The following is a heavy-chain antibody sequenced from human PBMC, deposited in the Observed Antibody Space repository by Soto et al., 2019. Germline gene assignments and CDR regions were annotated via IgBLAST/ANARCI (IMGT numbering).Heavy chain of an antibody. CDR2: ISYDGNNK. CDR3: GTKMGPQWELVKLKGDY. J-gene: IGHJ4*02. V-gene: IGHV3-30-3*01. CDR1: GFSFSTNA. D-gene: IGHD1-26*01. Sequence: QVQLVESGGGVVQPGRSLRLSCAASGFSFSTNAMHWVRQPPGKGLEWVAVISYDGNNKYYADSVKGRFTISRDNSKDSLYLQMNSRRAEDTAVYYCGTKMGPQWELVKLKGDYWGQGTLVSVSS.